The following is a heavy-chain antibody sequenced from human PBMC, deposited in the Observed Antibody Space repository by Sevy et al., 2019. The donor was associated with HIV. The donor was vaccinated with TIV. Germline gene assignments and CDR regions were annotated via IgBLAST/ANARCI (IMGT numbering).Heavy chain of an antibody. V-gene: IGHV3-15*07. CDR3: SMEDGYNYFDY. J-gene: IGHJ4*02. CDR2: IKSETDGGTT. D-gene: IGHD5-12*01. Sequence: GGSLRLSCAASGFTLNKAWMNWVRQAPGKGLEWVGRIKSETDGGTTDYAEPVKGRFSISRDDSKNTLYQQMNSLKIEDTAVYYCSMEDGYNYFDYWGQGALVTVSS. CDR1: GFTLNKAW.